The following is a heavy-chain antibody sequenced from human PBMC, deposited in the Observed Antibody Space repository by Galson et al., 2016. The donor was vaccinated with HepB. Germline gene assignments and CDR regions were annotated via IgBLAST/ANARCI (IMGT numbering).Heavy chain of an antibody. D-gene: IGHD3-10*01. CDR2: INPNGGST. CDR1: GYSFTSYQ. J-gene: IGHJ3*01. CDR3: ARGRMVPFGLS. V-gene: IGHV1-46*01. Sequence: SVKVSCKASGYSFTSYQMHWVRQAPGQGLEWMGIINPNGGSTNYAQKFQGRVTMTSDTSTSTFSMELSSLRSEDTAVYYCARGRMVPFGLSWGQGTMVTVSS.